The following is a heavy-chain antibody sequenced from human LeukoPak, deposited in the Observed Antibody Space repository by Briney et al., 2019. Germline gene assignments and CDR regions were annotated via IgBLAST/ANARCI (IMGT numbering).Heavy chain of an antibody. CDR1: GGSISSSSYY. D-gene: IGHD3-9*01. V-gene: IGHV4-39*01. CDR3: ARGRYYDILTGHYHLQPFDY. Sequence: NPSETLSLTCTVSGGSISSSSYYWGWIRQPPGKGLEWIGSIYYSGSTYYNPSLKSRVTISVDTSKNQFSLKLSSVTAADTAVYYCARGRYYDILTGHYHLQPFDYWGQGALVTVSS. CDR2: IYYSGST. J-gene: IGHJ4*02.